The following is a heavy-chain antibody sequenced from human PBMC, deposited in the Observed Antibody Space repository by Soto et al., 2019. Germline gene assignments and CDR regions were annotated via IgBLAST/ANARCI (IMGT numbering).Heavy chain of an antibody. J-gene: IGHJ3*02. D-gene: IGHD3-22*01. CDR3: ARDLYDSSGPGPFDI. CDR2: INPSGGSA. V-gene: IGHV1-46*01. Sequence: GASVKVSCKASGYSFTGNSMHWVRQAPGQGLEWMGIINPSGGSASYAQKFQGRVTMTRDTSTSTVYMELSSLRSEDTAVYYCARDLYDSSGPGPFDIWGQGTMVTVSS. CDR1: GYSFTGNS.